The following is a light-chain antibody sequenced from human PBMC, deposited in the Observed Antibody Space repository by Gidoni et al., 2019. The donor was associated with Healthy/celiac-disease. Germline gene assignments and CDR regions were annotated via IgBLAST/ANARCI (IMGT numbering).Light chain of an antibody. CDR1: QSVSSY. Sequence: EIVLTQSPATLSLSPGESATLSCRASQSVSSYLAWYQQQPGQAPRLLIYDASNWATGIPARFSGSGSGTDFTLTISILEPEDFAVYYCQQRSNWPPRITFGQGTRLEIK. V-gene: IGKV3-11*01. J-gene: IGKJ5*01. CDR3: QQRSNWPPRIT. CDR2: DAS.